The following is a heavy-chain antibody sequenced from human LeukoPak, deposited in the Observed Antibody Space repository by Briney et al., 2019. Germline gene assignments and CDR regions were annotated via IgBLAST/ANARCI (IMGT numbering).Heavy chain of an antibody. CDR1: GYTFTSYA. J-gene: IGHJ4*02. CDR3: ARVRYSYGYRTRAFDY. V-gene: IGHV1-69*13. D-gene: IGHD5-18*01. CDR2: IIPIFGTA. Sequence: ASVKVSCKASGYTFTSYAISWVRQAPGQGLEWMGGIIPIFGTANYAQKFQGRVTITADESTSTAYMELSSLRSEDTAVYYCARVRYSYGYRTRAFDYWGQGTLVTVSS.